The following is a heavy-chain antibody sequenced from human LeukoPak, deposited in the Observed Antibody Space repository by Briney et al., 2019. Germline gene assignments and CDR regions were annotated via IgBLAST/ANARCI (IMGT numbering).Heavy chain of an antibody. CDR1: GGSITSRDC. CDR3: ASQGGLRNDF. V-gene: IGHV4-4*02. Sequence: PSETLSLTCGVSGGSITSRDCWSWVRQPPGKGLEWIGEICLDGRIHYTPSLKSRISISIDRSKDQFSLNLISVAAAATAIYFCASQGGLRNDFWGQGTLVTVSS. D-gene: IGHD2-15*01. CDR2: ICLDGRI. J-gene: IGHJ4*02.